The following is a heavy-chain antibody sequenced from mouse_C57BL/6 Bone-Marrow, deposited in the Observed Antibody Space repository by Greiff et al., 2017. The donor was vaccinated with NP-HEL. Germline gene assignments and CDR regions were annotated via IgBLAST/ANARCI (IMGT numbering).Heavy chain of an antibody. V-gene: IGHV1-81*01. Sequence: VQLQESGAELARPGASVKLSCKASGYTFTSYGISWVKQRTGQGLEWIGEIYPRSGNTYYNEKFKGKATLTADKSSSTAYMELRSLTSEDSAVYFCAREVYYGPWFAYWGQGTLVTVSA. CDR2: IYPRSGNT. D-gene: IGHD2-1*01. J-gene: IGHJ3*01. CDR1: GYTFTSYG. CDR3: AREVYYGPWFAY.